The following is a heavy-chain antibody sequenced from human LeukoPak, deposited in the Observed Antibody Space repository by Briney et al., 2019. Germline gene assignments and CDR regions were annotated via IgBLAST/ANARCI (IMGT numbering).Heavy chain of an antibody. CDR2: MNPNSGNT. CDR1: GYTLTELS. Sequence: ASVKVSCKVSGYTLTELSMHWVRRAPGKGLEWMGWMNPNSGNTGYAQKFQGRVTMTRNTSISTAYMELSSLRSEDTAVYYCARGDVDIVATSDYWGQGTLVTVSS. CDR3: ARGDVDIVATSDY. D-gene: IGHD5-12*01. J-gene: IGHJ4*02. V-gene: IGHV1-8*01.